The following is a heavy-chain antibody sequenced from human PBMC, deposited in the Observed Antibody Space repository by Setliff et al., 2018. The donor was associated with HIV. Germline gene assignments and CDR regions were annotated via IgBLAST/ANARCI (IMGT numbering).Heavy chain of an antibody. Sequence: SETLSLTCAVSGGSISSGNWWSWVRQPPGKRLEWIGEIYHSGITNYNPSLKSRVAISVDKSKNQFSLKLSSVTAADTAVYYCASTTYYYDSSGYNSWPLFDYWGQGTLVTSPQ. CDR3: ASTTYYYDSSGYNSWPLFDY. D-gene: IGHD3-22*01. CDR1: GGSISSGNW. CDR2: IYHSGIT. V-gene: IGHV4-4*02. J-gene: IGHJ4*02.